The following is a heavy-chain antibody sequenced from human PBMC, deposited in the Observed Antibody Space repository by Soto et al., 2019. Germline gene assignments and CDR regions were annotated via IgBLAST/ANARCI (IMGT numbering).Heavy chain of an antibody. D-gene: IGHD3-9*01. V-gene: IGHV2-5*01. Sequence: SGPTLVNPTQTLTLTCTFSGFSLSTSGVGVGWIRQPPGKALEWLALMYWNDDKRYSPSLKSRLTITKDTSKNQVVLTMTNMAPVDSATYYCAHGRWFLPTRYYDISTGYLSFRGTWFDPWGQGTLVTVSS. CDR3: AHGRWFLPTRYYDISTGYLSFRGTWFDP. CDR2: MYWNDDK. J-gene: IGHJ5*02. CDR1: GFSLSTSGVG.